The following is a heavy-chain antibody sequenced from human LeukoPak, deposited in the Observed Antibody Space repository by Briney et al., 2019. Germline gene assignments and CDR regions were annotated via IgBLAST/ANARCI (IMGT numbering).Heavy chain of an antibody. J-gene: IGHJ6*04. CDR2: IKQDGSEK. D-gene: IGHD2-15*01. V-gene: IGHV3-7*01. Sequence: GGSLRLSCAAPGFTFSSYWMSWVRQAPGKGLEWVANIKQDGSEKYYVDSVKGRSTISRDNAKNSLYLQMNSLRAEDTAVYYCASWLCSGGSCPRVGDVWGKGTTVTVSS. CDR3: ASWLCSGGSCPRVGDV. CDR1: GFTFSSYW.